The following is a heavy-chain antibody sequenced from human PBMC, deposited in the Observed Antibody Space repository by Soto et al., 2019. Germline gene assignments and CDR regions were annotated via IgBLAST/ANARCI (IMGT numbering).Heavy chain of an antibody. CDR1: GFTLSKYW. Sequence: EVQLVESGGGLVQPGGSLRLSCAASGFTLSKYWMPWVRQAPGKGLEWVANINYDGSEKNYVDSVKGRFTISRDNTRNSLALQMNTLGAEDTAVYYCLSAGSAVSWGQGTLVTVSS. CDR3: LSAGSAVS. D-gene: IGHD3-10*01. CDR2: INYDGSEK. J-gene: IGHJ4*02. V-gene: IGHV3-7*05.